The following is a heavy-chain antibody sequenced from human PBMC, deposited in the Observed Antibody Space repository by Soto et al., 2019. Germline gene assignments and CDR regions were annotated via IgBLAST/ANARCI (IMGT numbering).Heavy chain of an antibody. CDR2: IIYDGSNK. D-gene: IGHD5-12*01. Sequence: QVQLVESGGGVVQPGRSLRLSCAASGLTFSRYAMHWVRQAPGKGLEWVAVIIYDGSNKHYADSVQGRFTISRDNSKTTLYLQMNSLRAEDTAVYYCAAELGNTGYDGHDYWGQGTLVTVSS. CDR1: GLTFSRYA. V-gene: IGHV3-30*04. J-gene: IGHJ4*02. CDR3: AAELGNTGYDGHDY.